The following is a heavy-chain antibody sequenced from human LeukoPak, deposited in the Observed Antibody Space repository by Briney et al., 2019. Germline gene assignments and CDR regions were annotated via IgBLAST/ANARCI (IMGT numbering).Heavy chain of an antibody. V-gene: IGHV1-2*02. Sequence: ASVKVSCKASGYTFNGYYMHWLRQAPGQGLEWMGWINPNSGGTNYAQKFQGRVTMTRDTSISTAYMELSRLRSDDTAVYYCARERGFGSSEGRYDYWGQGTLVTVSS. D-gene: IGHD1-26*01. CDR2: INPNSGGT. CDR3: ARERGFGSSEGRYDY. CDR1: GYTFNGYY. J-gene: IGHJ4*02.